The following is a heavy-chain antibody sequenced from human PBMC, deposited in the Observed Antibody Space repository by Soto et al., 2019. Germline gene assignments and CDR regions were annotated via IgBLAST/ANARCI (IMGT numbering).Heavy chain of an antibody. Sequence: QVQLQESGPGLVKPSQTLSLTCTVSGGSISSGGYYWSWIRQHPGKGLEWIGYIYYSGSTYYNPSLKSRVTISVDTSKNQFSLKLSSVTAADTAVYYCASLNVLLDYSLYGMDVWGQGTTVTVSS. CDR3: ASLNVLLDYSLYGMDV. CDR1: GGSISSGGYY. J-gene: IGHJ6*02. V-gene: IGHV4-31*03. CDR2: IYYSGST. D-gene: IGHD3-10*01.